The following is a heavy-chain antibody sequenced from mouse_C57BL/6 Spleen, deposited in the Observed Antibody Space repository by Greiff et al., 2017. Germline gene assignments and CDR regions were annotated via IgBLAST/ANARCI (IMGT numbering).Heavy chain of an antibody. J-gene: IGHJ4*01. CDR2: IWRGGST. CDR1: GFSLTSYG. D-gene: IGHD2-5*01. CDR3: ARNKAYYSNYGAMDY. Sequence: VQLVESGPGLVQPSQSLSFTCTASGFSLTSYGVHWVRQSPGKGLEWLGVIWRGGSTDYNAAVISRLSISKYNSKSQVFFKMNSLQADDTAIYYCARNKAYYSNYGAMDYWGQGTSVTVSS. V-gene: IGHV2-2*01.